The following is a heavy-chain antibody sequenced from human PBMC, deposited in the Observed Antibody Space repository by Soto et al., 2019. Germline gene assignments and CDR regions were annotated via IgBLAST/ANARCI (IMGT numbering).Heavy chain of an antibody. CDR2: IIPIFGTA. Sequence: QVQLVQSGAEVKKPGSSVKVSCKASGGTFSSYAISWVRQAPGQGLEWMGGIIPIFGTANYAQKFQGRVTSTADESTSTAYMELSSLRSEDTAVYYCTGDGDGYTHFDYWGQGTLVTVSS. D-gene: IGHD5-12*01. CDR3: TGDGDGYTHFDY. J-gene: IGHJ4*02. CDR1: GGTFSSYA. V-gene: IGHV1-69*01.